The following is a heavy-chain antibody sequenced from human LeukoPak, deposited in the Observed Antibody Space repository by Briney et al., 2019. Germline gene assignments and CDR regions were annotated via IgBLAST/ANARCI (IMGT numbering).Heavy chain of an antibody. CDR1: GFTVSSNY. CDR2: IYSGGST. Sequence: GGSLRLSCAASGFTVSSNYMSWVRQAPGKGLEWVSVIYSGGSTYYADSVKGRFTISRDISKNTVYLQMNSLRAEDTAVYYCARGAATGPTLGLDYWGQGTLVTVSS. D-gene: IGHD6-13*01. J-gene: IGHJ4*02. CDR3: ARGAATGPTLGLDY. V-gene: IGHV3-53*01.